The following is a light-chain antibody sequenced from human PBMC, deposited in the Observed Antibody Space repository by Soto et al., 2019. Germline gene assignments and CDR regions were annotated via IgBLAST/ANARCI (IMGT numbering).Light chain of an antibody. CDR2: DVS. Sequence: QSVLTQPPSVSGSPGQSVTISCTGTSSDIGGYNYVSWYQQLPGKAPKVMIYDVSKRPSGVPDRFSGSSSGNTVSLTISGLQAEDEADYYCCSYADTTHVFGTGTKVTVL. V-gene: IGLV2-11*01. J-gene: IGLJ1*01. CDR1: SSDIGGYNY. CDR3: CSYADTTHV.